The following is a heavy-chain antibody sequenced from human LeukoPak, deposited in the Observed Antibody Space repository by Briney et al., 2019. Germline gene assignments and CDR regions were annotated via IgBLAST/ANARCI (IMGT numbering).Heavy chain of an antibody. CDR3: ARDRTLRYYYYHMDV. CDR1: GFTFSSYA. J-gene: IGHJ6*03. D-gene: IGHD5/OR15-5a*01. CDR2: ISSNGGST. Sequence: PGGSLRLSCAASGFTFSSYAMHWVRQAPGKGLEYVSAISSNGGSTYYANPVKGRFTISRDNSKNTLYLQMGSLRAEGMAVYYCARDRTLRYYYYHMDVWGKGTTVTVSS. V-gene: IGHV3-64*01.